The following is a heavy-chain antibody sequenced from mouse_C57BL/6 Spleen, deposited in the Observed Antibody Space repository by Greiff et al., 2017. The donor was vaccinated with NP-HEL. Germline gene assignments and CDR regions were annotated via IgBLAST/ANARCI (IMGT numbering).Heavy chain of an antibody. CDR2: IDPNSGGT. CDR3: ARWGTSAIYWYFDV. J-gene: IGHJ1*03. CDR1: GYTFTSYW. D-gene: IGHD3-3*01. Sequence: QVQLKQPGAQFVKPGASVKLSCKASGYTFTSYWMHWVKQRPGRGLEWIGRIDPNSGGTKYNEKFKSKATLTVDKPSSTAYMQLSSLTSEDSAVYYCARWGTSAIYWYFDVWGTGTTVTVSS. V-gene: IGHV1-72*01.